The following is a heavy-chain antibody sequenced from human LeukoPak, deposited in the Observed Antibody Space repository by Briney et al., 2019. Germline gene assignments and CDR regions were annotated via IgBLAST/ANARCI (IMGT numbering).Heavy chain of an antibody. D-gene: IGHD3-3*01. CDR2: ISGSGGST. CDR1: GFTFSSYP. J-gene: IGHJ5*02. V-gene: IGHV3-23*01. Sequence: PGGSLRLSCAASGFTFSSYPMSWVRQAPGKGLEWVSAISGSGGSTYYADSVKGRFTISRDNSKNTLYLQMNSLRAEDTAVYYCAKDGGTIFGVGWFDPWGQGTLVTVSS. CDR3: AKDGGTIFGVGWFDP.